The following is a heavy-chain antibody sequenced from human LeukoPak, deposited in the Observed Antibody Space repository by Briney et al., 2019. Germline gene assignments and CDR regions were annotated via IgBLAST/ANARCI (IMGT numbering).Heavy chain of an antibody. CDR3: ASPYYYDSSGYYYIRFDY. CDR2: IIPIFGTA. J-gene: IGHJ4*02. D-gene: IGHD3-22*01. CDR1: GYTFITYY. Sequence: SVKVSCKASGYTFITYYMHWVRQAPGQGLEWMGGIIPIFGTANYAQKFQGRVTITADESTSTAYMELSSLRSEDTAVYYCASPYYYDSSGYYYIRFDYWGQGTLVTVSS. V-gene: IGHV1-69*13.